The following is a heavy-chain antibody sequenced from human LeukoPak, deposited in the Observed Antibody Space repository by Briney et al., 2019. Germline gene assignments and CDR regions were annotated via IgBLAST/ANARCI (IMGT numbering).Heavy chain of an antibody. CDR1: GYTFTSYG. CDR2: ISAYNGNT. D-gene: IGHD5-18*01. J-gene: IGHJ4*02. CDR3: ARDRIQLWYPVIFDY. Sequence: ASVKVSCKASGYTFTSYGISWVRQAPGQGLEWMGWISAYNGNTNYAQKLQGRVTMTTDTSTSTAYMELRSLRSDDTAVYYCARDRIQLWYPVIFDYWGQGTLVTVSS. V-gene: IGHV1-18*01.